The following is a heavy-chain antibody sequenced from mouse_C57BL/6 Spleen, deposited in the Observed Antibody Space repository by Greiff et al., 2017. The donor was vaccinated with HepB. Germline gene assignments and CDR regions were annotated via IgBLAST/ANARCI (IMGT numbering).Heavy chain of an antibody. J-gene: IGHJ4*01. CDR1: GYTFTSYW. CDR2: INPSSGYT. CDR3: TSDGNYDYYAMDY. V-gene: IGHV1-7*01. D-gene: IGHD2-1*01. Sequence: VQLQQSGAELAKPGASVKLSCKASGYTFTSYWMHWVKQRPGQGLAWIGYINPSSGYTKYNQKFKNKATLTADKSSSPAYMQLSSLTYEDSAVYYCTSDGNYDYYAMDYWGQGTSVTVSS.